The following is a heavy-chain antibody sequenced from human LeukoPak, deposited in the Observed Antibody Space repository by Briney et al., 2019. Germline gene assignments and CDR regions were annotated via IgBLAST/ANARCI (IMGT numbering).Heavy chain of an antibody. Sequence: GGSLRLSCAASGFTFSSSAMSWVRQAPGKGLEWVSSVRSSGGSTYYADSVKGRFTVSRDNSKNTLYLQMSSLRAEDTAVYYCAKGVTGTRAFDIWGQGTMVTVSS. CDR1: GFTFSSSA. CDR3: AKGVTGTRAFDI. CDR2: VRSSGGST. D-gene: IGHD1-7*01. J-gene: IGHJ3*02. V-gene: IGHV3-23*01.